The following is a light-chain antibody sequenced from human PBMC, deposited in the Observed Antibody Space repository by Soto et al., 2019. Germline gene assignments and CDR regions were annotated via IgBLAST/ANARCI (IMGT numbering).Light chain of an antibody. CDR2: GAT. CDR1: QSITIY. CDR3: QQSYRSPYT. V-gene: IGKV1-39*01. J-gene: IGKJ2*01. Sequence: IQLTQSPSSLSASVGDRVTVTCRASQSITIYLNWYQQKPGKAPTVLIYGATTLESGVPSRFSGGGSRTDFTLTIDSLQIEDFATYDCQQSYRSPYTCGQGTKVEI.